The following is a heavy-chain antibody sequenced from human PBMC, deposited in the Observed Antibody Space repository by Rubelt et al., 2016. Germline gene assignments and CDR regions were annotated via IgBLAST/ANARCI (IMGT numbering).Heavy chain of an antibody. J-gene: IGHJ4*02. CDR1: GGSISRYS. D-gene: IGHD1-26*01. V-gene: IGHV4-4*07. CDR2: IYASGNT. Sequence: QVQLQESGPGLVKPSETLSLTCTVSGGSISRYSWSWIRQPAGKGLEWIGPIYASGNTNYNPSLKSRVTMSLTSSKNQFSRTLRSVTAADTAVYCCAGEISGSYSLDSWGQGALVTVSS. CDR3: AGEISGSYSLDS.